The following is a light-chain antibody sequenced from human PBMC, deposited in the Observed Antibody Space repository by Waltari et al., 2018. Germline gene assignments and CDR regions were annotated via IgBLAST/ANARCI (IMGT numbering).Light chain of an antibody. V-gene: IGKV1-5*03. CDR2: RTS. CDR3: QQAWT. Sequence: DIQMTQSPSTLSASVGDRVTISCRASQTINTWFAWYQQKPGKAPNLLIYRTSTLESGVPSRFSGSGSGTEFTLTISSLQPDDFATYYCQQAWTFGQGTKVEIK. J-gene: IGKJ1*01. CDR1: QTINTW.